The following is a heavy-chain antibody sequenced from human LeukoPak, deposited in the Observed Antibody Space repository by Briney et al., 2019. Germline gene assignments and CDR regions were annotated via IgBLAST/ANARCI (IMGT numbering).Heavy chain of an antibody. CDR1: GVTFSNAW. D-gene: IGHD3-22*01. CDR2: IKSKTGGGTT. J-gene: IGHJ5*02. CDR3: TTDLPYDSSGYQP. V-gene: IGHV3-15*01. Sequence: PWGSLRLSCAASGVTFSNAWMSWVRQAPGKGLEWVGRIKSKTGGGTTDYAAPVKGRFTISRDDSKNTLYLQMNSLKTEDTAVYYCTTDLPYDSSGYQPWGQGTLVTVSS.